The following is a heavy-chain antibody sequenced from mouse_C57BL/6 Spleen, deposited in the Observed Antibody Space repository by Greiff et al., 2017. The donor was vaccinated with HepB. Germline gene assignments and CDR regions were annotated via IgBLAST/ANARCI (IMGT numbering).Heavy chain of an antibody. J-gene: IGHJ3*01. CDR3: ARSFFITTVPAWFAY. V-gene: IGHV5-4*03. CDR2: ISDGGSYT. CDR1: GFTFSSYA. D-gene: IGHD1-1*01. Sequence: DVKLVESGGGLVKPGGSLKLSCAASGFTFSSYAMSWVRQTPEKRLEWVATISDGGSYTYYPDNVKGRFTISRDNAKNNLYLQMSHLKSEDTAMYYCARSFFITTVPAWFAYWGQGTLVTVSA.